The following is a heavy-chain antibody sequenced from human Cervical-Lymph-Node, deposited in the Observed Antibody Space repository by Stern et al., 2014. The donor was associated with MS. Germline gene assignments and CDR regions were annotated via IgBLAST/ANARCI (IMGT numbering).Heavy chain of an antibody. V-gene: IGHV3-7*01. D-gene: IGHD3-9*01. CDR2: IKPDGSVT. CDR1: GFTFSNYW. J-gene: IGHJ4*02. CDR3: ARIDHHSLNAYSFFDY. Sequence: EMQLVESGGGLVQPGGSLRLSCAASGFTFSNYWMSWLRQAPGKGLQWVANIKPDGSVTKYVDSVKGRFTISRDNAQNSLFLQMNSLSTEDTAVYYCARIDHHSLNAYSFFDYWGLGTLVTVSS.